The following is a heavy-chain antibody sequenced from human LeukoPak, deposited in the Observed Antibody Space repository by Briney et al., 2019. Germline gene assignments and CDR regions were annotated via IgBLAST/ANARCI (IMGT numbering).Heavy chain of an antibody. V-gene: IGHV3-23*01. CDR3: AKQHEPTYYDFWSGYPGDY. Sequence: GGSLRLSCAASGFSFSIYGMNWVRQAPGKGLEWVSAISGSGGSTYYADSVKGRFTISRDNSKNTLYLQMNSLRAEDTAVYYCAKQHEPTYYDFWSGYPGDYWGQGTLVTVSS. J-gene: IGHJ4*02. CDR2: ISGSGGST. CDR1: GFSFSIYG. D-gene: IGHD3-3*01.